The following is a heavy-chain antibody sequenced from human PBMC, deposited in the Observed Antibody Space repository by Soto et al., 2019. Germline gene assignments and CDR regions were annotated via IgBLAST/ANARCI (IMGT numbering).Heavy chain of an antibody. Sequence: QVQLQESGPGLVKPSETLSLTCTVSGGSVSSGSYYWSWIGQPPGKGLEWIGYIYYSGSTNHNPSLKSRVTISVDTSKNQFSLKLSSVTAADTAVYYCARGLTTVTTWGQGTLVTVSS. CDR1: GGSVSSGSYY. CDR3: ARGLTTVTT. V-gene: IGHV4-61*01. D-gene: IGHD4-17*01. CDR2: IYYSGST. J-gene: IGHJ5*02.